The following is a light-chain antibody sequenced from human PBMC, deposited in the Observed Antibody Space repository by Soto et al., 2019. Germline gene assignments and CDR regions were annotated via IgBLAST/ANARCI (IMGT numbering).Light chain of an antibody. J-gene: IGKJ1*01. CDR2: DAS. V-gene: IGKV3-15*01. Sequence: EIVLTQSPARLSVSPGERAALSCRASQSVSSNLAWYQQKPGQAPRLLIYDASTRATAVPARFTASGSGTEFTPTISSLQSEDFAVYYCQQYNNWPRTFGQGTKVDIK. CDR3: QQYNNWPRT. CDR1: QSVSSN.